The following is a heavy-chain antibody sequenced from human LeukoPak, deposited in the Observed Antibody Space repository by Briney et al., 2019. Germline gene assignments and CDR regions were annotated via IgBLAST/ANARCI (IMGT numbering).Heavy chain of an antibody. CDR2: INSDGSTT. V-gene: IGHV3-74*01. CDR3: GSPAGATTWPDY. CDR1: GFSFSSYW. Sequence: PGGSLRLSCAASGFSFSSYWMHWVRQAPGKGLVWVSRINSDGSTTNYADSVKGRFTISRDNAKNTLYLQVNSLRAEDTAVYYCGSPAGATTWPDYWGQGTLVTVSS. J-gene: IGHJ4*02. D-gene: IGHD1-26*01.